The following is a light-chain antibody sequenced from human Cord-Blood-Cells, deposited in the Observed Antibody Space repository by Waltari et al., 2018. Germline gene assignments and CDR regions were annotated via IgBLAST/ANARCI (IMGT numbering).Light chain of an antibody. CDR3: QHSYSTPGRGFT. J-gene: IGKJ3*01. V-gene: IGKV1-39*01. CDR1: QSISSY. CDR2: AAS. Sequence: DIQMTQSPSSLSASVGDRVTITCRASQSISSYLNWYQQKPGKAPKLLIYAASSLQTGVPSRFSGSVSATDFTLTISSLQPEDFATYYCQHSYSTPGRGFTFGRGTKVDIK.